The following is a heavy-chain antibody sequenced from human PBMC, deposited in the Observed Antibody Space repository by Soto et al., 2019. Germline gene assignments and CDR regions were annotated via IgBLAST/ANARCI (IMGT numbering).Heavy chain of an antibody. D-gene: IGHD3-22*01. V-gene: IGHV5-51*01. CDR1: GYSFTSYW. J-gene: IGHJ3*02. CDR2: IYPGDSDT. CDR3: ARPPAYYDSSGYGEFDAFDI. Sequence: HGESLKISCKGSGYSFTSYWIGWVRQMPGKGLEWMGIIYPGDSDTRYSPSFQGQVTISADKSISTAYLQWSSLKASDTAMYYCARPPAYYDSSGYGEFDAFDIWGQGTMVTVSS.